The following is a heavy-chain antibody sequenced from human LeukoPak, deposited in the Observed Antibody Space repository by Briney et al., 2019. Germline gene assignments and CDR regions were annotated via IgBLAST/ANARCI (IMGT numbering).Heavy chain of an antibody. J-gene: IGHJ4*02. CDR3: ASTFDYYDSSGYYYYFDY. CDR2: ISSSGSTI. D-gene: IGHD3-22*01. CDR1: GFTFSSYS. V-gene: IGHV3-48*04. Sequence: GGSLRLSCAASGFTFSSYSMNWIRQAPGKGLEWVSYISSSGSTIYYADSVKGRFTISRDNAKNSLYLQMNSLRAEDTAVYYCASTFDYYDSSGYYYYFDYWGQGTLVTVSS.